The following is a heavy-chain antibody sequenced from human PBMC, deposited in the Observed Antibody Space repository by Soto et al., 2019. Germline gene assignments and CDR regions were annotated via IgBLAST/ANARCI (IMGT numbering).Heavy chain of an antibody. V-gene: IGHV2-5*02. CDR2: IYWDDDK. Sequence: SGPTLVNPTQTLTLTGTFSGFSVSTSGVGVAWIRQPPGKALEWLALIYWDDDKRYSPFLQSRVTITKDTSKNQVVLTMTNMDPVDTATYYCAHKGGRGAGMDVWGQGTTVTVSS. J-gene: IGHJ6*02. CDR1: GFSVSTSGVG. CDR3: AHKGGRGAGMDV. D-gene: IGHD2-15*01.